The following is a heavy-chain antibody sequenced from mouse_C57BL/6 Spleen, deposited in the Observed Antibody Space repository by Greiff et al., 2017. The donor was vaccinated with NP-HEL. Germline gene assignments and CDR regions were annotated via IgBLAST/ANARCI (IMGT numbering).Heavy chain of an antibody. J-gene: IGHJ4*01. Sequence: VKLQQSGAELVRPGTSVKVSCKASGYAFTNYLIEWVKQRPGQGLEWIGVINPGSGGTNYNEKFKGKATLTADKSSSTAYMQLSSLTSEDSAVYFCARSGDYYGSSLGAMDYWGQGTSVTVSS. CDR1: GYAFTNYL. CDR2: INPGSGGT. V-gene: IGHV1-54*01. CDR3: ARSGDYYGSSLGAMDY. D-gene: IGHD1-1*01.